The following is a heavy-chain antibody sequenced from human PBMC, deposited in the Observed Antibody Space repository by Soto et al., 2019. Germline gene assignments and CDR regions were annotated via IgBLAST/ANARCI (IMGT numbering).Heavy chain of an antibody. CDR1: GYTFTGYY. D-gene: IGHD3-9*01. V-gene: IGHV1-2*04. CDR3: ADGSWHYDILGGFLIHGGMDV. CDR2: INPNSGGT. J-gene: IGHJ6*01. Sequence: ASVKVSCKASGYTFTGYYMHWVRQAPGQGLEWMGWINPNSGGTNYAQKFQGWVTMTRDTSISTDYMELSRLRSDDTAVYYCADGSWHYDILGGFLIHGGMDVWGRRTTVTV.